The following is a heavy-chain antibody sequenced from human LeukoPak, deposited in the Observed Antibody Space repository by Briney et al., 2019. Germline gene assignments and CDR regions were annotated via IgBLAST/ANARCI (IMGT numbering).Heavy chain of an antibody. CDR3: ARVSHSSGYYSTGY. CDR1: GYTFTSYG. Sequence: GASVKVSCKASGYTFTSYGISWVRQAPGQGLEWMGWISAYNGNTNYAQKLQGRVTMTTDTSTSTAYMELRSLRSDDTAVYYCARVSHSSGYYSTGYWGQGTLVTVSS. D-gene: IGHD3-22*01. CDR2: ISAYNGNT. J-gene: IGHJ4*02. V-gene: IGHV1-18*01.